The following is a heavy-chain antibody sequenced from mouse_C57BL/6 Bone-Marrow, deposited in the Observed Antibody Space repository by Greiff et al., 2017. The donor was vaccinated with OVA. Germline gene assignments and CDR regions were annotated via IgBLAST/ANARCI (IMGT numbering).Heavy chain of an antibody. D-gene: IGHD1-1*01. CDR3: ARFITTVDAMDY. V-gene: IGHV1-81*01. J-gene: IGHJ4*01. CDR1: GYTFTSYG. Sequence: QVQLKQSGAELARPGASVKLSCKASGYTFTSYGISWVKQRTGQGLEWIGEIYPRSGNTYYNEKFKGKATLTADKSSSTAYMERRSLTSEDSAVYFCARFITTVDAMDYWGQGTSVTVSS. CDR2: IYPRSGNT.